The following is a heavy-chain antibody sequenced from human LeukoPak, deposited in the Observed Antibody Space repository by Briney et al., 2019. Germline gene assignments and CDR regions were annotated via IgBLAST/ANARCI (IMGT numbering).Heavy chain of an antibody. CDR2: ISHSGST. CDR1: GGSFSGYY. J-gene: IGHJ5*02. Sequence: SETLSLTCAVYGGSFSGYYWSWIRQPPGKGLEWIGEISHSGSTNYNPSLKSRVTISVDTSKNQFSLKLSSVTAADTAVYYCARGSIVVVPAANWFDPWGQGTLVTVSS. D-gene: IGHD2-2*01. V-gene: IGHV4-34*01. CDR3: ARGSIVVVPAANWFDP.